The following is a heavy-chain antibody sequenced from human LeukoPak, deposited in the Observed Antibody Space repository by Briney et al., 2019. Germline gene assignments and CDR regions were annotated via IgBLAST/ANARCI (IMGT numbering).Heavy chain of an antibody. J-gene: IGHJ4*02. D-gene: IGHD1-14*01. V-gene: IGHV3-7*04. CDR1: GFTFSYYW. CDR3: ERGDNPDY. Sequence: GGSLRLSCAASGFTFSYYWMSWGRQAPGKGLEWVANIKQDGSEIHYVDSVKGRFSISRDNAKNSLYLQMNSLRAEDTAVYYCERGDNPDYWGQGTLVTVSS. CDR2: IKQDGSEI.